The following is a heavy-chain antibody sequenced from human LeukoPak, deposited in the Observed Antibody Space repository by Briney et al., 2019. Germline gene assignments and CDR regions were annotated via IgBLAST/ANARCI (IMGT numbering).Heavy chain of an antibody. Sequence: GASVKVSCKASGYTFTSYGISWVRQAPGQGLEWMGWISAYNGNTNYAQKFQGRVTMTRDTSISTAYMELSRLRSDDTAVYYCAPTLRWKTLFDYWGQGTLVTVSS. CDR1: GYTFTSYG. D-gene: IGHD4-23*01. CDR2: ISAYNGNT. CDR3: APTLRWKTLFDY. J-gene: IGHJ4*02. V-gene: IGHV1-18*01.